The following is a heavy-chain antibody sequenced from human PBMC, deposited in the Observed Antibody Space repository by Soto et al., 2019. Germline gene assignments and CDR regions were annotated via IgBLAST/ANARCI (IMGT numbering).Heavy chain of an antibody. V-gene: IGHV4-61*08. D-gene: IGHD1-26*01. CDR2: IYYSGST. CDR3: ARGLISGSHYSGGWYYFDS. Sequence: SETLSLTSTVSGDSISSGDYYWSWIRQPPGKGLEWIGYIYYSGSTNYNPSLKSRVTISVHTSSSQFSLELSSVTAADTAVYYCARGLISGSHYSGGWYYFDSWGQGTQVTVSS. J-gene: IGHJ4*02. CDR1: GDSISSGDYY.